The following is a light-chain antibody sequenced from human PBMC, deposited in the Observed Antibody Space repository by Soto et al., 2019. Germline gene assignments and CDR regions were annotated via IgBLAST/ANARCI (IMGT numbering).Light chain of an antibody. Sequence: QSVLTQPASVSGSPGQSVTISCTGTSSDVGAYNYVSWYQQHPGKAPKLIIYDVSYRPSGVSTRFSGSKSGNTASLTISGLHAEDEADYYCSSYTPATTLGGVFGTGTKLTVL. CDR3: SSYTPATTLGGV. CDR2: DVS. CDR1: SSDVGAYNY. J-gene: IGLJ1*01. V-gene: IGLV2-14*01.